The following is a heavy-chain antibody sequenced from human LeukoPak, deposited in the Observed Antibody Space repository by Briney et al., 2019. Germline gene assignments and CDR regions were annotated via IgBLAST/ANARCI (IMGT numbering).Heavy chain of an antibody. CDR1: GYTLTRYG. D-gene: IGHD6-19*01. J-gene: IGHJ4*02. V-gene: IGHV1-18*01. Sequence: GGPVKVSCKGSGYTLTRYGISRGRQAPGQGVEWVGWISAYNGNTNYAQKLQGRVTMTTDTSTSTAYVELRSLRSDDTAVYYCARDLEAVAGSTDTYYFDYWGQGTLVTVSS. CDR2: ISAYNGNT. CDR3: ARDLEAVAGSTDTYYFDY.